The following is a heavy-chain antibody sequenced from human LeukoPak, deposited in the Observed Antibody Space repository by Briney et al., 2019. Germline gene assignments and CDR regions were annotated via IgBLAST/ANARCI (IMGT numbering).Heavy chain of an antibody. CDR2: IYTSGST. Sequence: SETLSLTCMVSGCSISSGSYYWSWIRPPAGKGLEWLGRIYTSGSTNYNPSLKSRVTISVDTSKTPFSLKLSSVTAADTAVYYCARDRAAYCGGDCYPNWFDPWGQGTLVTVSS. J-gene: IGHJ5*02. V-gene: IGHV4-61*02. CDR1: GCSISSGSYY. CDR3: ARDRAAYCGGDCYPNWFDP. D-gene: IGHD2-21*02.